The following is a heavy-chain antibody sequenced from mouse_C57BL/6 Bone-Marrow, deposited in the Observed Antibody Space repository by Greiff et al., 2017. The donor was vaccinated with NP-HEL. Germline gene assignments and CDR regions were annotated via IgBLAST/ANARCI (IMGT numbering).Heavy chain of an antibody. CDR3: AGDPTGTTGFAY. CDR2: ITHSGET. V-gene: IGHV12-3*01. Sequence: VKLQESGPGLVKPSQSLFLTCSITGFPITSGYYWIWIRQSPGKPLEWMGYITHSGETFYNPSLQSPISITRETSKNQFFLQLNSVTTEDTAMYYCAGDPTGTTGFAYWGQGTLVTVSA. J-gene: IGHJ3*01. CDR1: GFPITSGYY. D-gene: IGHD4-1*02.